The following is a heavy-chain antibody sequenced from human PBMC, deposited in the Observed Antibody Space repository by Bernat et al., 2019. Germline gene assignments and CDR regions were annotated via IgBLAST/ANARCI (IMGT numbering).Heavy chain of an antibody. Sequence: EVQLVESGGGLVQPGGSLRLSCAASGFIFTAYDMHWVRQAPGKGLVWVSLITSDGSDTTYADSVKGRFTLSRDNANNTLYLQMNSLRAEDTAVYYGARDRGGMGDYWGQGTLVTVSS. D-gene: IGHD3-10*01. CDR1: GFIFTAYD. J-gene: IGHJ4*02. CDR3: ARDRGGMGDY. V-gene: IGHV3-74*01. CDR2: ITSDGSDT.